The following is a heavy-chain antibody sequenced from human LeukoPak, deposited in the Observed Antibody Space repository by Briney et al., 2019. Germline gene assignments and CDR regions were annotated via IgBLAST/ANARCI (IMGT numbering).Heavy chain of an antibody. J-gene: IGHJ4*02. CDR1: GFTVSSKY. V-gene: IGHV3-66*03. D-gene: IGHD3-9*01. CDR3: ARENGVLTGYPLDC. CDR2: IYSSGDA. Sequence: GGSLRLSCAASGFTVSSKYMSWVRQTPGKGLQWVALIYSSGDAYTPDSVKGRFTISRDNSKNTLYLQMNSLRDDDTAVYYCARENGVLTGYPLDCWGQGTLVTVSS.